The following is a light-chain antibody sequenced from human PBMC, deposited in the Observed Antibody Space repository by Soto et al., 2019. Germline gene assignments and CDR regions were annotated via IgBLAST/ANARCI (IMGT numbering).Light chain of an antibody. Sequence: SALTQPRSVSGSPGQSVTISCTGTSSDVGGYNSVSWYQQHPGKAPKLMIYDVSKRPSGVPDRFSGSKSVNTASLTISGLQAEDEADYYCCSYAGRYTYVFGTGTKLTVL. CDR3: CSYAGRYTYV. CDR1: SSDVGGYNS. J-gene: IGLJ1*01. V-gene: IGLV2-11*01. CDR2: DVS.